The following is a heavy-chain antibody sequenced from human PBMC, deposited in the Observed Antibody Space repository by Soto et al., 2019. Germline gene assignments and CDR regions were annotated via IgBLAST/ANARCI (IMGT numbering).Heavy chain of an antibody. J-gene: IGHJ4*02. Sequence: EVQLVESGGGLVQPGGSLRLSCAASGFTFSSYEMNWVRQAPGKGLEWVSYISSSGRTIYYADSVKGRFTISRDNAKKSLYLQMNSVRAEDTAVYYCASPAFSGSYRDYWGQGTLVTVSS. CDR1: GFTFSSYE. V-gene: IGHV3-48*03. CDR3: ASPAFSGSYRDY. D-gene: IGHD1-26*01. CDR2: ISSSGRTI.